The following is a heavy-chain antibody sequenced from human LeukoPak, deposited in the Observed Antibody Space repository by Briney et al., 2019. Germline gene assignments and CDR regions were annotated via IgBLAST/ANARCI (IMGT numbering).Heavy chain of an antibody. CDR3: VRNLMFSVSSFDS. D-gene: IGHD3-10*02. CDR2: ISGSRNYI. CDR1: GFSFSSYD. V-gene: IGHV3-21*01. Sequence: GGSLRLSCAASGFSFSSYDMSWVRQAPGKGLEWVSSISGSRNYIYYADSVKGRFTVSRDNAKNSLDLQMNSLRADDSAVFYCVRNLMFSVSSFDSWAREPWSPSPQ. J-gene: IGHJ4*02.